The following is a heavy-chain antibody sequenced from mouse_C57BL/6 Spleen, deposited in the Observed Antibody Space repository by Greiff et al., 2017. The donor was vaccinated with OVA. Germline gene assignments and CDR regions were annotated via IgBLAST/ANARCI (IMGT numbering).Heavy chain of an antibody. Sequence: EVKLVESGGGLVQPGGSMKLSCAASGFTFSDAWMDWVRQSPEKGLEWVAEIRNKANNHATYYAESVKGRFTISRDDSKSSVYLQMNSLRAEDTGIYYCTRDGSSTGYFDVWGTGTTVTVSS. J-gene: IGHJ1*03. CDR3: TRDGSSTGYFDV. CDR2: IRNKANNHAT. V-gene: IGHV6-6*01. D-gene: IGHD1-1*01. CDR1: GFTFSDAW.